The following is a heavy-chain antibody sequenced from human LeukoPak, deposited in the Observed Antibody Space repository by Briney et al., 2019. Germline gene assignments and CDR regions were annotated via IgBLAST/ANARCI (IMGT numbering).Heavy chain of an antibody. D-gene: IGHD6-19*01. CDR1: GFTFSSLA. V-gene: IGHV3-23*01. Sequence: GGSLRLSCAASGFTFSSLAMSWVRQAPGQGLEWVSAISDNSGNTYYADSVKGSFTISRDNSENTLYLQMNSLRAEDTALYYCSNGRTSSGTLQHDYWGQGTLVTVSS. J-gene: IGHJ4*02. CDR3: SNGRTSSGTLQHDY. CDR2: ISDNSGNT.